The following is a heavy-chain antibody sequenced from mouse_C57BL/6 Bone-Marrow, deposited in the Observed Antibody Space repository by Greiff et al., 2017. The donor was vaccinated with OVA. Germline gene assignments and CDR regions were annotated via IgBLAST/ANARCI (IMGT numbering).Heavy chain of an antibody. CDR3: ARGRDYDSYFDY. Sequence: VQLQQSGPELVKPGASVKISCKASGYTFTDYYMNWVKQSHGKSLEWIGDINPNNGGTSYNQKFKGKATLTVDQSSSTADRELRSRTSEDAAVYDCARGRDYDSYFDYWGQGTTLTVSS. J-gene: IGHJ2*01. V-gene: IGHV1-26*01. D-gene: IGHD2-4*01. CDR1: GYTFTDYY. CDR2: INPNNGGT.